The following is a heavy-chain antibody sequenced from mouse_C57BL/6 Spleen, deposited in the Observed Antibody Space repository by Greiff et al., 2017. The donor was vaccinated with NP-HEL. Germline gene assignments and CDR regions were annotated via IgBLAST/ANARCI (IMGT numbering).Heavy chain of an antibody. V-gene: IGHV1-63*01. CDR1: GYTFTNYW. Sequence: QVQLKQSGAELVRPGTSVKMSCKASGYTFTNYWIGWAKQRPGHGLEWIGDIYPGGGYTNYNEKFKGKATLTADKSSSTAYMQFSSLTSEDSAIYYWAREGNYYGSSYGYFDVWGTGTTVTVSS. CDR2: IYPGGGYT. D-gene: IGHD1-1*01. J-gene: IGHJ1*03. CDR3: AREGNYYGSSYGYFDV.